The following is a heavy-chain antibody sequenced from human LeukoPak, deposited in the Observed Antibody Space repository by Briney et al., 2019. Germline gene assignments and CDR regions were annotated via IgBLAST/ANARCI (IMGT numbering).Heavy chain of an antibody. CDR1: GFTFSSYA. Sequence: GGSLRLSCAASGFTFSSYAMSWVRQAPGKGLEWVSAISGSGGSTYYADSVKGRFTISRDNSKNTLYLQMNSLRAEDTAVYYCAKPRLIVVVPAASDVWGKGTTVTVSS. D-gene: IGHD2-2*01. J-gene: IGHJ6*04. CDR3: AKPRLIVVVPAASDV. CDR2: ISGSGGST. V-gene: IGHV3-23*01.